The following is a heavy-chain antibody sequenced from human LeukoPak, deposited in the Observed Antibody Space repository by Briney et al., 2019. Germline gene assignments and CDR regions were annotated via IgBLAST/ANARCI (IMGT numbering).Heavy chain of an antibody. CDR2: VSGGGGNK. Sequence: PGGSLRLSCAASVFTFSNYAMSWVRQAPGKGLEWVSVVSGGGGNKYYADSVKGRFTIFRDNSKNTLYLQMNSLRAEDTAVYYCAKGSLGSWYYFDYWGQGTLVTVSS. D-gene: IGHD6-13*01. CDR1: VFTFSNYA. J-gene: IGHJ4*02. CDR3: AKGSLGSWYYFDY. V-gene: IGHV3-23*01.